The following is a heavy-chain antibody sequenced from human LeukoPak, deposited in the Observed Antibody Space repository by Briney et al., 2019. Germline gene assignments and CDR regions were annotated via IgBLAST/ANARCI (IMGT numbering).Heavy chain of an antibody. J-gene: IGHJ4*02. V-gene: IGHV3-20*01. D-gene: IGHD4-17*01. CDR2: INWNGGST. CDR3: ARGTIGDYLDY. CDR1: GFTFDDYG. Sequence: PGGSLRLSCAASGFTFDDYGMSWVRQAPGKGLEWVSGINWNGGSTGYADSVKGRFTISRDNAKNSLYLQKNSLRAEDTALYHCARGTIGDYLDYWGQGTLVTVSS.